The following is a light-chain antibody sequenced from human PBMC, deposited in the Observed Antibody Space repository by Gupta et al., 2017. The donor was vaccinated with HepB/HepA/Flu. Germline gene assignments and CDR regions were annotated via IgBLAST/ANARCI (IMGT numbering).Light chain of an antibody. V-gene: IGLV1-51*02. CDR1: SSNIGNNY. Sequence: QSVLTQPPPVSAAPGQKVTIPCSGSSSNIGNNYVSWYQQLPGTAPKLLIYENNKRPSGIPDRFSGSKSGTSATLGITGLQTGDEADYYCGTWDSSLSVVVFGGGTKLTVL. CDR3: GTWDSSLSVVV. J-gene: IGLJ2*01. CDR2: ENN.